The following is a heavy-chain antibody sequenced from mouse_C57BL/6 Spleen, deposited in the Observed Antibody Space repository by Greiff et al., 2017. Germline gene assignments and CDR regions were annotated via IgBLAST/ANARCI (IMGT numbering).Heavy chain of an antibody. J-gene: IGHJ2*01. V-gene: IGHV1-82*01. D-gene: IGHD1-1*01. CDR1: GYAFSSSW. CDR2: IYPGDGDT. CDR3: ARDGYYGSTSFDY. Sequence: QVQLKESGPELVKPGASVKISCKASGYAFSSSWMNWVKQRPGKGLEWIGRIYPGDGDTNYNGKFKGKATLTADKSSSTAYMQLSSLTSEDSAVYFCARDGYYGSTSFDYWGQGTTLTVSS.